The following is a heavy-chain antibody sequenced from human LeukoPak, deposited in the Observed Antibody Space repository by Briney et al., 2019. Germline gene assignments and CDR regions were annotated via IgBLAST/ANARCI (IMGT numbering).Heavy chain of an antibody. D-gene: IGHD6-19*01. CDR1: GGSISTYY. V-gene: IGHV4-59*01. J-gene: IGHJ4*02. Sequence: SETLSLTCTVSGGSISTYYWSWIRQPPGKGLEWIGYIYYSGSTNYNPSLKSRVTISIDTSKNQFSLNLSSVTAADTAVYYCARSERYSSGWYFYFDYWGQGTLATVSS. CDR3: ARSERYSSGWYFYFDY. CDR2: IYYSGST.